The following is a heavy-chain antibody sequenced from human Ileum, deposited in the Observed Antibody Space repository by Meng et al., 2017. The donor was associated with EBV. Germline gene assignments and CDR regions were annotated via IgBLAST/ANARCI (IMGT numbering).Heavy chain of an antibody. D-gene: IGHD3-22*01. CDR1: GGFFSGYY. J-gene: IGHJ5*02. V-gene: IGHV4-34*02. CDR2: INHSGST. CDR3: AREARSSGYHPGIGP. Sequence: VQLQPGGAGLLKPSETLSLTCAVYGGFFSGYYWSWIRQSPGKGLEWIGEINHSGSTNYNPSLKSRVTISVDTSKNQFSLKLTSVTAADTAVYYCAREARSSGYHPGIGPWGQGTLVTVSS.